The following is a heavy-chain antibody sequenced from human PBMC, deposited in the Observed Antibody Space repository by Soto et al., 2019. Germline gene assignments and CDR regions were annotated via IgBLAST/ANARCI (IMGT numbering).Heavy chain of an antibody. CDR1: GFTFSSYS. J-gene: IGHJ4*02. D-gene: IGHD3-16*01. CDR2: ISSGSKTI. Sequence: SGGSLRLSCAASGFTFSSYSMNWVRQAPGKGLEWVSYISSGSKTIYYADSVQGRFTVSRDNAKNSQYLQMSSLTDEDTAVYYCAREDILGVRSFDYWGRGTLVTVSS. V-gene: IGHV3-48*02. CDR3: AREDILGVRSFDY.